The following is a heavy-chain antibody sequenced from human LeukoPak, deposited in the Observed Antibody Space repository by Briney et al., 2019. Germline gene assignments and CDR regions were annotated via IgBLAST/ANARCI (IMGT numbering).Heavy chain of an antibody. Sequence: SETLSLSCSVSGASISNSYWSWIRQSPGKGLERIGNISYSEDTNYNPSLKSRVTISIDTARNQVSLQLKSVTAADTAVYFCATGTGPFDHWGQGTLVTVSS. CDR2: ISYSEDT. J-gene: IGHJ4*02. CDR1: GASISNSY. V-gene: IGHV4-59*01. D-gene: IGHD1-1*01. CDR3: ATGTGPFDH.